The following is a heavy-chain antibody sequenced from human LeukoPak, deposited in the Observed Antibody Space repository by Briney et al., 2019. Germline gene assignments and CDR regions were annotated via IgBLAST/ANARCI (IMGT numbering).Heavy chain of an antibody. D-gene: IGHD4-17*01. CDR1: GFTFSSYA. CDR2: ISGSGGST. V-gene: IGHV3-23*01. Sequence: GGSLRLSCAASGFTFSSYAMSWVRQAPGKGLGWVSAISGSGGSTYYADSVKGRFTISRDNSKNTLYLQMNSLRAEDTAVYYCAKDHYGDYIYYFDYWGQGTLVTVSS. J-gene: IGHJ4*02. CDR3: AKDHYGDYIYYFDY.